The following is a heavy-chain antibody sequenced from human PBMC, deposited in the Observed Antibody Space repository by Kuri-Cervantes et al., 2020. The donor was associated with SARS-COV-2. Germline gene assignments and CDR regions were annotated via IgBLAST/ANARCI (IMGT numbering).Heavy chain of an antibody. V-gene: IGHV4-34*01. D-gene: IGHD3-3*01. Sequence: ESLKISCAVYGGSFSGYYWSWIRQPPGKGLERIGEINHSGSTNYNPSLKSRVTISVDTSKNQFSLKLSSVTAADTAVYYCARQMMSSITIFGVVITRNWFDPWGQGTLVTVSS. CDR1: GGSFSGYY. CDR2: INHSGST. CDR3: ARQMMSSITIFGVVITRNWFDP. J-gene: IGHJ5*02.